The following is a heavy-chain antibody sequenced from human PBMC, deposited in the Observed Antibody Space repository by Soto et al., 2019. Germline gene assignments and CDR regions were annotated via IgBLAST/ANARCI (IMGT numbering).Heavy chain of an antibody. CDR2: IIPILGIA. CDR3: AEGSTTVTDFDY. V-gene: IGHV1-69*02. CDR1: GGTFSSYT. D-gene: IGHD4-17*01. J-gene: IGHJ4*02. Sequence: QVQLVQSGAEVKKPGSSVKVSCKASGGTFSSYTISWVRQAPGQGLEWMGRIIPILGIANYAQKCQGRVTITADKSTSTAYMELSSLRSEDTAVYYCAEGSTTVTDFDYWGQGTLVTVSS.